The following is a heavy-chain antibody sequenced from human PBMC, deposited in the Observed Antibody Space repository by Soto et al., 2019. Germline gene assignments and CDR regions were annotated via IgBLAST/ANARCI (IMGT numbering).Heavy chain of an antibody. V-gene: IGHV3-21*01. J-gene: IGHJ4*02. CDR2: ISSSSNYI. CDR1: GFTFSTYS. D-gene: IGHD4-17*01. Sequence: EVQLVESGGGLVKPGGSLRLSCAASGFTFSTYSMNWVRQAPGKGLEWVSSISSSSNYIKYADSVKGRFTISRDDAKNSVFLQMNSLRAEDTAFYYCVGHYGDYVSCGHWGQGTLVTVSS. CDR3: VGHYGDYVSCGH.